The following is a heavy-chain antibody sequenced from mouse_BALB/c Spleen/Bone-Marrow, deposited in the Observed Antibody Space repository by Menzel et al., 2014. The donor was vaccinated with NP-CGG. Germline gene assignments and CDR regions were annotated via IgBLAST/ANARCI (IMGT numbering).Heavy chain of an antibody. CDR3: ARDYGSSHFDH. J-gene: IGHJ2*01. CDR1: GYTFTDYA. D-gene: IGHD1-1*01. V-gene: IGHV1-67*01. CDR2: INTSSGDA. Sequence: QVQLKESGPELVRPGVSVKISCKGSGYTFTDYAMHWVKQSHAKSLEWIGVINTSSGDANYNQKFKGKATMTVDKSSSTAYMELARLTSEDSAIYYCARDYGSSHFDHWGQGSTLTVSS.